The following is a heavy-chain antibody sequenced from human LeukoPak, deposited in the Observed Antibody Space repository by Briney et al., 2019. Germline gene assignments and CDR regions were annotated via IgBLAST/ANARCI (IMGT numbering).Heavy chain of an antibody. Sequence: GASLKISCKGSGSTFTNHWISWVRQMPGKGLEWMGKIDPSDSYTNYSPSFQGHVTISADKSISTAYLQWSSLKASDTAMYYCARAPDSGSGYDYFDYWGQGTLVTVSS. V-gene: IGHV5-10-1*01. CDR2: IDPSDSYT. CDR1: GSTFTNHW. CDR3: ARAPDSGSGYDYFDY. J-gene: IGHJ4*02. D-gene: IGHD5-12*01.